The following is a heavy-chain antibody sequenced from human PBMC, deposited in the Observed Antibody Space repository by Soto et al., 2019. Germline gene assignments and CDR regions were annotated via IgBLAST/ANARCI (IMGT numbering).Heavy chain of an antibody. V-gene: IGHV1-69*06. J-gene: IGHJ5*02. CDR1: GGTFSSYA. Sequence: QVQLVQSGAEVKKPGSSVKVSCKASGGTFSSYAISRVRQAPGEGLEWMGGFIPIFGTANYAQKFQGRVTITADKSTSTAYMELISLRSEDTALYYCARHKTGYHIGWFDHWGQGTQVTVSS. CDR2: FIPIFGTA. CDR3: ARHKTGYHIGWFDH. D-gene: IGHD3-9*01.